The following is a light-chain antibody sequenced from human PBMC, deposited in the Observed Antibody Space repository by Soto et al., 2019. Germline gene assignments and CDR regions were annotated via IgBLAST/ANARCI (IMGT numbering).Light chain of an antibody. V-gene: IGKV1-39*01. CDR1: QSISSY. CDR2: LAS. CDR3: QHSST. J-gene: IGKJ2*01. Sequence: DIQMTQSPSSLSASVGDRVTITCRASQSISSYLNWYQQTPGKAPKLLIYLASTLQSGVPSRFSGCGSGTDFTLTISSLQPEDFATYYCQHSSTFGQGTKVEIK.